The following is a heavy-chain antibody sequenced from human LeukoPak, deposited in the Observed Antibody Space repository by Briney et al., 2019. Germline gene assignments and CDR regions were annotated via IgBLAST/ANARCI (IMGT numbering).Heavy chain of an antibody. V-gene: IGHV6-1*01. CDR2: TYYRSKWYN. Sequence: SQTLSLTCAIPGDSVSSNRAAWNWIRQSPSRGLEWLGRTYYRSKWYNDYAVSVKSRITINPDTSKNQFSLQLNSVTPEDTAVYYCARDGAYSSGSLFDYWGQGTLVTVSS. D-gene: IGHD6-19*01. CDR3: ARDGAYSSGSLFDY. J-gene: IGHJ4*02. CDR1: GDSVSSNRAA.